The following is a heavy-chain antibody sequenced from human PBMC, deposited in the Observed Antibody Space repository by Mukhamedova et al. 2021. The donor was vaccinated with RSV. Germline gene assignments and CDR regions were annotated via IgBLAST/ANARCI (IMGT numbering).Heavy chain of an antibody. D-gene: IGHD5-18*01. V-gene: IGHV3-9*03. J-gene: IGHJ6*03. CDR2: ISWNSNSI. CDR1: A. CDR3: AKDGHSYGYSYMDV. Sequence: AMHWVRQAPGKGLEWVSGISWNSNSIGYADSVKGRFTISRDNAKKSLYLQMNSLRAEDMAVYYCAKDGHSYGYSYMDVWGKGTTV.